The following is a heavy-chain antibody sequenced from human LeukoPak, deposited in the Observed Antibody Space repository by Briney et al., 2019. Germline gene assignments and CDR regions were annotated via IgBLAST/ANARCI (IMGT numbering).Heavy chain of an antibody. Sequence: ASVKVSCKTSGYTFTSYGISWVRQAPGQGLEWMGWISAYNGDTDYAQKLQGRVTMTTDTSTSTAYMELRSLRSDDTAVYFCARDKWEVLGGDYWGQGTLVTVSA. D-gene: IGHD1-26*01. CDR2: ISAYNGDT. J-gene: IGHJ4*02. CDR1: GYTFTSYG. CDR3: ARDKWEVLGGDY. V-gene: IGHV1-18*01.